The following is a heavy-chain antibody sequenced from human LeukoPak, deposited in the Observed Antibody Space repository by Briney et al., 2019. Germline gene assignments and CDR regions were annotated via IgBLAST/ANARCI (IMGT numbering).Heavy chain of an antibody. CDR1: GFTFSSYA. D-gene: IGHD4-17*01. V-gene: IGHV3-30-3*01. J-gene: IGHJ4*02. Sequence: GGSLRLSCAASGFTFSSYAMLWVRQAPGKGLEWVAVISYDGSNKYYADSVKGRFTLSRDNSKNTLYLQMSSLRAEDTAVYYCARDVHYGGNLGDYWGQGTLVTVSS. CDR2: ISYDGSNK. CDR3: ARDVHYGGNLGDY.